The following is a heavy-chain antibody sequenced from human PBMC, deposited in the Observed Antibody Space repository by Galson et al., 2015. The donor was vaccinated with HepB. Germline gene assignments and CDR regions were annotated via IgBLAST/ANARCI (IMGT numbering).Heavy chain of an antibody. Sequence: QSGAEVKKPGESLKISCKGSGYSFTSYWIGWVRQMPGKGLEWMGIIYPGDSDTRYSPSFQGQVTISADKSISTAYLQWSSLKASDTAMYYCARRPVFPQPWNGWFDPWGQGTLVTVSS. CDR2: IYPGDSDT. V-gene: IGHV5-51*03. J-gene: IGHJ5*02. CDR1: GYSFTSYW. D-gene: IGHD1-1*01. CDR3: ARRPVFPQPWNGWFDP.